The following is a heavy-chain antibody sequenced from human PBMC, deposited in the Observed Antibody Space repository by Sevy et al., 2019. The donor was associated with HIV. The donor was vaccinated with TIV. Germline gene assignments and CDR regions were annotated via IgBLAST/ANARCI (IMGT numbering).Heavy chain of an antibody. CDR2: ISGSGGST. CDR1: GFTFSSYA. V-gene: IGHV3-23*01. Sequence: GGSLRLSCAASGFTFSSYAMSWVRQAPGKGLEWVSAISGSGGSTYYADSVKGRFTISRDNSKNRLYLQMNSLRAEDTAVYYCAKDVNILTGYRFDYWGQGTPVTVSS. J-gene: IGHJ4*02. CDR3: AKDVNILTGYRFDY. D-gene: IGHD3-9*01.